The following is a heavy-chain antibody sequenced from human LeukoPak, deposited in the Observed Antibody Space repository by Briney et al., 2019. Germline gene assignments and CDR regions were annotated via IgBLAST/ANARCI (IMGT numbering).Heavy chain of an antibody. V-gene: IGHV1-46*01. D-gene: IGHD6-19*01. CDR3: ARARAGAGLDY. J-gene: IGHJ4*02. Sequence: ASVTVSCKASGYTFTRYYMHWVRQAPGQGLEWMGIINPSGGSTSYAQKFQGRVTMTRDTSTSTVYMELSSLRSEDTAVYYCARARAGAGLDYWGQGTLVTVSS. CDR2: INPSGGST. CDR1: GYTFTRYY.